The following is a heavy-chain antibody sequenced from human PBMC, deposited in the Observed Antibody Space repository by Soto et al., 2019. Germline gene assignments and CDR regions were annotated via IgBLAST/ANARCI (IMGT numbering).Heavy chain of an antibody. CDR2: ISSYNGNT. D-gene: IGHD2-2*01. Sequence: GASVKVSCKASGYIFINYGITWVRQAPGQGLEWMGWISSYNGNTNHAQKFQGRVTMTTDTSTSTAYMELRSLGFDDTAVYYCARDEVPAANWLDPWGQGTLVTAPQ. J-gene: IGHJ5*02. CDR1: GYIFINYG. CDR3: ARDEVPAANWLDP. V-gene: IGHV1-18*01.